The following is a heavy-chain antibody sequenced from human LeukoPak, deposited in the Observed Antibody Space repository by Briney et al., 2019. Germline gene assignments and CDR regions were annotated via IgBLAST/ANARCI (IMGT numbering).Heavy chain of an antibody. CDR1: GYTFTSYG. CDR3: ARADARPPHYYYYGMDV. V-gene: IGHV1-18*01. Sequence: ASVKVSCKASGYTFTSYGISWVRQAPGQGLEWMGWISAYNGNTNYAQKLQGRVTMTTDTSTSTAYMELRSLRSDDTAVYYCARADARPPHYYYYGMDVWGQGTTVTVSS. J-gene: IGHJ6*02. CDR2: ISAYNGNT. D-gene: IGHD6-6*01.